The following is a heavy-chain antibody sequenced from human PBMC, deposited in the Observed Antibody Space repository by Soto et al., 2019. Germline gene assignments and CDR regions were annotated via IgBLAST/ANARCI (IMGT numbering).Heavy chain of an antibody. CDR2: IIPTLGIA. Sequence: QVQLVQSGAEVKKPGSSVKVSCKASGGTFSSYTISWVRQAPGQGLEWMGTIIPTLGIANYAQKFQGRVTITPDKSTSTAYMELSSLRSDDMAVYYCARTHHYGSGSYHLFDPWGQGTLVTVSS. V-gene: IGHV1-69*02. CDR3: ARTHHYGSGSYHLFDP. D-gene: IGHD3-10*01. J-gene: IGHJ5*02. CDR1: GGTFSSYT.